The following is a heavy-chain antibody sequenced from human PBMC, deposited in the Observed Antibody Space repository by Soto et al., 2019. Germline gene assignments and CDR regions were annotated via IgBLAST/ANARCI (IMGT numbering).Heavy chain of an antibody. D-gene: IGHD5-12*01. Sequence: SETLSLTCTVSGVSISSGDYYWSWIRQPPGKGLEWIGYIYYSGSTYYNPSLKSRVTISVDRSKNQFSLKLSSVTAADTAVYYCARDAVAGVATPKDAFDIWGQGTMVNVSS. CDR1: GVSISSGDYY. J-gene: IGHJ3*02. CDR3: ARDAVAGVATPKDAFDI. V-gene: IGHV4-30-4*01. CDR2: IYYSGST.